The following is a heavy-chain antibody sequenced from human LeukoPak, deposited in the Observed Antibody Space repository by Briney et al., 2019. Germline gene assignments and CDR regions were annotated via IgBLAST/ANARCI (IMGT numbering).Heavy chain of an antibody. CDR1: GFTFSSNG. D-gene: IGHD6-13*01. Sequence: PGGSLRLSCAASGFTFSSNGMHWVRQAPGKGLEWVAFIRYDGSNTYYADSVKGRLTISRDTSKNTLYLQMNSLRPEDTAVYYCAKAGGSSWAVLDYWGRGTLVTVSS. CDR3: AKAGGSSWAVLDY. V-gene: IGHV3-30*02. J-gene: IGHJ4*02. CDR2: IRYDGSNT.